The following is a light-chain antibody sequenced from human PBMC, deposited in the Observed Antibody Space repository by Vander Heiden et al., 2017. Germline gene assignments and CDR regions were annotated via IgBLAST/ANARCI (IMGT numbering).Light chain of an antibody. CDR1: ERVSSR. CDR2: EAP. Sequence: VLMPPPATLPLSPRERATLSCRASERVSSRLAWYKKKPGQAPRLLISEAPHRATVTTARVRGSGGGTHCTLTISSREPDDFEVYYCQQRYNGHPMYTFGQGTKLEIK. CDR3: QQRYNGHPMYT. V-gene: IGKV3-11*01. J-gene: IGKJ2*01.